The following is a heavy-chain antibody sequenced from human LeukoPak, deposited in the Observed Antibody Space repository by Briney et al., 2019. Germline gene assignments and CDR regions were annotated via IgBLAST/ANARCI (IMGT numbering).Heavy chain of an antibody. CDR1: GGSFSVHY. CDR2: INQSGSA. D-gene: IGHD3-16*01. V-gene: IGHV4-34*01. CDR3: ATSYIGGFGKPDY. Sequence: SETLSLTCAVSGGSFSVHYWSWIRQPPGKGLEWIGEINQSGSATYNPSLKSRVTLSVDTSKNQFSLTLSSVTAADTAVYYCATSYIGGFGKPDYWGQGTLVTVSS. J-gene: IGHJ4*02.